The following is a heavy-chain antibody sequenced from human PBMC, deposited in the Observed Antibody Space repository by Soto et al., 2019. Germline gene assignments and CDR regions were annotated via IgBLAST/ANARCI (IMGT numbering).Heavy chain of an antibody. CDR2: ISYDGSNK. CDR3: ARDRSHGMDV. V-gene: IGHV3-30-3*01. Sequence: QVQLVESGGGVVQPGRSLRLSCAASGFTFSSYAMHWVRQAPGKGLEWVAVISYDGSNKYYADSVKGRFTISRDNSKNTLYLQMNSLRAEDTAVYYRARDRSHGMDVWGQGTTVTVSS. J-gene: IGHJ6*02. CDR1: GFTFSSYA.